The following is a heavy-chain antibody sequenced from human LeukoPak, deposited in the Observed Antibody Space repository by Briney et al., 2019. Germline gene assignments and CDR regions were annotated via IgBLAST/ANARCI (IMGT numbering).Heavy chain of an antibody. Sequence: KPSETLSLTYTVSGGSISCCHWSCIRQPPGKGLEWIGYIYYTGSPNCSPSLKSRVTMSVDTSKNQFSLKLSSVTAADTAVYYCARVDSGSYSPGGNYYYYYYMDVWGKGTTVTVSS. CDR2: IYYTGSP. V-gene: IGHV4-59*12. J-gene: IGHJ6*03. D-gene: IGHD1-26*01. CDR3: ARVDSGSYSPGGNYYYYYYMDV. CDR1: GGSISCCH.